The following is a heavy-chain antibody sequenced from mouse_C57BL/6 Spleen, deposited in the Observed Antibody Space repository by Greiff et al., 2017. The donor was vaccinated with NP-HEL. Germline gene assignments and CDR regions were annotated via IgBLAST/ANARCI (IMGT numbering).Heavy chain of an antibody. CDR1: GFTFSDYY. J-gene: IGHJ1*03. CDR2: INYDGSST. D-gene: IGHD1-1*01. V-gene: IGHV5-16*01. CDR3: ARDESELRTYWYFDV. Sequence: EVQVVESEGGLVQPGSSMKLSCTASGFTFSDYYMAWVRQVPEKGLEWVANINYDGSSTYYLDSLKSRFIISRDNAKNILYLQLSSLKSEDTATYYCARDESELRTYWYFDVWGTGTTVTVSS.